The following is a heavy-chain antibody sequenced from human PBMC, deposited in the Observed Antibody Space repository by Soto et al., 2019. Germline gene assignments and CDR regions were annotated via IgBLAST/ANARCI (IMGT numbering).Heavy chain of an antibody. CDR2: ISAYNGNT. CDR1: GYTFTSFG. CDR3: ARDHRGGTDAFDI. J-gene: IGHJ3*02. Sequence: QVQLVQSGAEVKKPGASVKVSCKASGYTFTSFGISWVRQDPGQGLEWMGWISAYNGNTNYAENLQGRVSMTTDTSTSTAYMELRSLRSDDTAVYYCARDHRGGTDAFDIWGQGTMVTVSS. D-gene: IGHD2-15*01. V-gene: IGHV1-18*01.